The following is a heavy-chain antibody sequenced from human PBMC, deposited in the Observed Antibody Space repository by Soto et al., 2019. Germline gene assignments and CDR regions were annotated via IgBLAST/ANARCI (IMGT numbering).Heavy chain of an antibody. J-gene: IGHJ6*03. Sequence: GGSLRLSCAASGFTFSSYWMHWVRQAPGKGLVWVSRINSDGSSTSYADSVKGRFTISRDNAKNTLYLQMNSLRAEDTAVYYCARESGNYDVWSGYYYYYYYMDVWGKGTTVTVSS. CDR1: GFTFSSYW. CDR2: INSDGSST. V-gene: IGHV3-74*01. D-gene: IGHD3-3*01. CDR3: ARESGNYDVWSGYYYYYYYMDV.